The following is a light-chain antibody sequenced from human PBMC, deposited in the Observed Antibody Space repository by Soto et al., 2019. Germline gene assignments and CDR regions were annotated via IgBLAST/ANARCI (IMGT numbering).Light chain of an antibody. Sequence: EIVLTQSPATLSLSPGERATLSCRASQSIGLAIAWYQHKPGQAPRLLILDASHRATGIPARFRGSGSGTAFTISISSLEPEDFAVSYCQQRNDRPPWTFGQGTKVESK. V-gene: IGKV3-11*01. CDR2: DAS. J-gene: IGKJ1*01. CDR1: QSIGLA. CDR3: QQRNDRPPWT.